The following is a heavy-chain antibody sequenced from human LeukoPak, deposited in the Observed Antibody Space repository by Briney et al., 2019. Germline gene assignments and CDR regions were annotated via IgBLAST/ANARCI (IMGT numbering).Heavy chain of an antibody. D-gene: IGHD3-22*01. J-gene: IGHJ5*02. Sequence: SETLSLTYAVYGGSFSGYYWSWIRQPPGKGLEWIGEINHSGSTNYNPSLKSRVTISVDTSKNQFSLKLSSVTAADTAVYYCARGQRVVVTRFDPWGQGTLVTVSS. V-gene: IGHV4-34*01. CDR1: GGSFSGYY. CDR2: INHSGST. CDR3: ARGQRVVVTRFDP.